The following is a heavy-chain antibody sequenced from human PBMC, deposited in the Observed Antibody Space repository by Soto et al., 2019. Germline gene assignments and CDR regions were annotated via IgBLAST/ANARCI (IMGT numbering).Heavy chain of an antibody. D-gene: IGHD1-26*01. CDR2: SRNRVNIFST. CDR3: SRVDPRAQNPDY. V-gene: IGHV3-72*01. CDR1: ADSEFTFSDEY. Sequence: PGGSLRLSCAVSADSEFTFSDEYMDWVRQAPGKGLEWVGRSRNRVNIFSTAYAASVEGRFTISRDDSRNMLFLQMNSLKTEDTAVYYCSRVDPRAQNPDYWGRGTLVTVSS. J-gene: IGHJ4*02.